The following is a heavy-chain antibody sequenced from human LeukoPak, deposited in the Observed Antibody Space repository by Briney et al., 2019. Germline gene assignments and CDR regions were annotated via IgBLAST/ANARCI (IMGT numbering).Heavy chain of an antibody. J-gene: IGHJ4*02. D-gene: IGHD5-18*01. CDR1: GGSISSTSYY. CDR3: ARPTGGGIQLWQFDY. Sequence: PSETLSLTCVVSGGSISSTSYYWGWFRQPPGKGLEWIGSIYYSGSTYYNPSLKSRVTISVDTSKNQFSLKLSSVTAADTAVYYCARPTGGGIQLWQFDYWGQGTPVTVSS. CDR2: IYYSGST. V-gene: IGHV4-39*07.